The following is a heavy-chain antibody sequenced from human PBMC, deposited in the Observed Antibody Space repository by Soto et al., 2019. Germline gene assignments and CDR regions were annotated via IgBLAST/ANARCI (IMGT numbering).Heavy chain of an antibody. Sequence: EVQLLESGGGLVQPGGSLRLSCAASGFTFSSYSMSWVRQAPGKGLEWISVIRGSGVETYYADSVEGRFTISRDNYKSKLYLHMNSLRADDTAVYYCARDPRHFDYWGQGTLVTVSS. CDR1: GFTFSSYS. CDR2: IRGSGVET. CDR3: ARDPRHFDY. J-gene: IGHJ4*02. V-gene: IGHV3-23*01.